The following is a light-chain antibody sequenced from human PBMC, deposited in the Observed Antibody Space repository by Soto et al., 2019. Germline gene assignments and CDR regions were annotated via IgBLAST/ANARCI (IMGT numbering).Light chain of an antibody. CDR3: QQYDSFPWT. Sequence: DIQMTQSPSTLSASVWDRVAITVRASQDISKWLAWYQQKPGKPPKLLIYDASGLDSGVPSRFSGSGYGTEFTLTISGLQPEDFATFYCQQYDSFPWTFGPGTKVDIK. V-gene: IGKV1-5*01. CDR2: DAS. J-gene: IGKJ1*01. CDR1: QDISKW.